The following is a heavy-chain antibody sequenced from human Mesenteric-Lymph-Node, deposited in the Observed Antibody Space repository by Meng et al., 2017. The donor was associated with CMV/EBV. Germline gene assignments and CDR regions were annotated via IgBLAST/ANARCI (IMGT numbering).Heavy chain of an antibody. J-gene: IGHJ5*02. CDR3: AKGVVVLSGWFDP. D-gene: IGHD2-2*01. Sequence: GESLKISCAASGFTFSNYYMHWVRQAPGKGLEWVSRINSDGGTISYEDSVKGRFTISRDNAKNTLYLQMNSLRAEDTAVYYCAKGVVVLSGWFDPWGQGTLVTVSS. V-gene: IGHV3-74*01. CDR2: INSDGGTI. CDR1: GFTFSNYY.